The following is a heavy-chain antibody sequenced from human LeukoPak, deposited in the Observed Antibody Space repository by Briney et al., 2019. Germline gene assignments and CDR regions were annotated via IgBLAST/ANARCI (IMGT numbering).Heavy chain of an antibody. Sequence: SETLSLNCAVYGGSFSGYYRGWLRQPPGKGLEWIGEINHSGSTNYNPSLKSRVTISVDTSKNQFSLKLSSVTAADTAVYYCARGRQTYYYDSSGNGTFDYWGQGTLVTVSS. V-gene: IGHV4-34*01. CDR3: ARGRQTYYYDSSGNGTFDY. CDR2: INHSGST. J-gene: IGHJ4*02. CDR1: GGSFSGYY. D-gene: IGHD3-22*01.